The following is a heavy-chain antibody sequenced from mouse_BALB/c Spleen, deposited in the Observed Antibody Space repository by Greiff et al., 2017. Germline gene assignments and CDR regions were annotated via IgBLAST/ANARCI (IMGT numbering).Heavy chain of an antibody. CDR3: ARSPMITTRYYYAMDY. D-gene: IGHD2-4*01. J-gene: IGHJ4*01. V-gene: IGHV1-18*01. CDR2: INPYNGGT. Sequence: VHVKQSGPELVKPGASMKISCKASGYSFTGYTMNWVKQSHGKNLEWIGLINPYNGGTSYNQKFKGKATLTVDKSSSTAYMELLSLTSEDSAVYYCARSPMITTRYYYAMDYWGQGTSVTVSS. CDR1: GYSFTGYT.